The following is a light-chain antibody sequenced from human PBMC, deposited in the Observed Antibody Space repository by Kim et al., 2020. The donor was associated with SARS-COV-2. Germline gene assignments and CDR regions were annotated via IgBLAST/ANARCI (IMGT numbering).Light chain of an antibody. CDR3: LLSYGGARV. V-gene: IGLV7-46*01. Sequence: PGGTVTLTCGTSTGSVTSNHDPYWIQQKPGQAPKTLISDSIKKHPWTPDRFAGSLLGGKAALTLSGAQPEDEADYYCLLSYGGARVFGGGTRLTVL. CDR1: TGSVTSNHD. CDR2: DSI. J-gene: IGLJ3*02.